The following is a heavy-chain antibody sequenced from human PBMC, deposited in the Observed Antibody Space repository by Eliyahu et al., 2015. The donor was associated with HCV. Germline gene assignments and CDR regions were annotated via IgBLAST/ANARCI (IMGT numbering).Heavy chain of an antibody. CDR1: GFXFIHYA. CDR3: ANNPPNPGSPDGFHI. CDR2: MSGSGGIT. Sequence: EVQLLESGGGLVQPGGSLRLSCAASGFXFIHYAIXWVRQAPRKGLEWVSTMSGSGGITYYADSVKGRFTISRDSSRNTLYLQMNSLTVEDTAVYYCANNPPNPGSPDGFHIWGQGTMVIVSS. V-gene: IGHV3-23*01. D-gene: IGHD1-26*01. J-gene: IGHJ3*02.